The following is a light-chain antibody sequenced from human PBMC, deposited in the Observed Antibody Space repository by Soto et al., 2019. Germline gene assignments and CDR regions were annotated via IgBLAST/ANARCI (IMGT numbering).Light chain of an antibody. Sequence: ALTQPASVSGTLGQSITISCTGTSSDVGGYNYVSWYQQHPDKAPKLIISEVSDRPSGVSHRFSGSKTGNTASLTISGLLAEDEADYYCSSYAVNRTYVFGSGTKVTVL. CDR3: SSYAVNRTYV. V-gene: IGLV2-14*01. CDR1: SSDVGGYNY. CDR2: EVS. J-gene: IGLJ1*01.